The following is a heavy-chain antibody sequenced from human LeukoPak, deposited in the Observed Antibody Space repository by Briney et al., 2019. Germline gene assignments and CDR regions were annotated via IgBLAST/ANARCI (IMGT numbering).Heavy chain of an antibody. CDR1: GFTVTSNY. J-gene: IGHJ4*02. Sequence: PGGSLRLSCAASGFTVTSNYMSWVRQAPGKGLEWVSVIYAGGNTYYADSVKGRFTISRDNSKNTLYLQMNSLRAEDTAVYYCATSWRGYWGQGTLVTVSA. CDR3: ATSWRGY. CDR2: IYAGGNT. V-gene: IGHV3-66*01.